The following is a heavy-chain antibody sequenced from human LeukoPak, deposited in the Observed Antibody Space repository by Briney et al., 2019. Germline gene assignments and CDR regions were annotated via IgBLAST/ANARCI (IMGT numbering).Heavy chain of an antibody. V-gene: IGHV3-7*01. CDR1: GFTFSDYW. D-gene: IGHD7-27*01. CDR2: IKQDGSEE. Sequence: GGSLRLSCAASGFTFSDYWMSWVRQAPGKGPEWVATIKQDGSEEHYVDSVKGRFTVSRDNARNSLFLQMNSLRIEDTAVYYCTTYKNWVAGDVWGQGTTVSVSS. CDR3: TTYKNWVAGDV. J-gene: IGHJ6*02.